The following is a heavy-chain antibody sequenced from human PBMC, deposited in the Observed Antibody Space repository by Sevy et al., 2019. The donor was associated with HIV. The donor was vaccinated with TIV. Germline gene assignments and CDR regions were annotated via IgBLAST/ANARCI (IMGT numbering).Heavy chain of an antibody. Sequence: ASVKVSCKASGYTFIGYYIHWLRQAPGQGLEWIGRINPSSGGTKYTQKCQGRVTVTTDMYVSTAYMELIGLRSDDTAMYYCAGQTSGWYDWFDPWGQGTLVTVSS. D-gene: IGHD6-19*01. CDR3: AGQTSGWYDWFDP. CDR2: INPSSGGT. J-gene: IGHJ5*02. V-gene: IGHV1-2*06. CDR1: GYTFIGYY.